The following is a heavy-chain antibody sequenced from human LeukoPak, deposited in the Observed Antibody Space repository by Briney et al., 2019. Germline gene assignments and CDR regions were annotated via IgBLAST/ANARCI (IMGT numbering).Heavy chain of an antibody. CDR1: GFTFTNYA. D-gene: IGHD5-12*01. CDR3: AKDSKAYSGYGGAFDY. Sequence: QPGGSLRLSCAASGFTFTNYAMNWVRQAPGRGLEWVSTISGSGGGTYYADSVKGRFTISRDNSKNTLYLQMNSLRAEDTALYYCAKDSKAYSGYGGAFDYWGQGTLVTVSS. J-gene: IGHJ4*02. V-gene: IGHV3-23*01. CDR2: ISGSGGGT.